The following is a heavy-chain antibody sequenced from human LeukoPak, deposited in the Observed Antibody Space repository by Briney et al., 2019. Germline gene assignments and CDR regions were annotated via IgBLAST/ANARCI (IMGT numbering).Heavy chain of an antibody. D-gene: IGHD1-26*01. CDR3: ASGGIYYGAAFDF. J-gene: IGHJ4*02. Sequence: GGSLRLSCAASGFTFSSYAMSWVRQAPGKGLEWVSAISGSGGSTYYADSVKGRFTVSRDNSKNTLYLQMNSLRAEDTALYYCASGGIYYGAAFDFWGQGTLVTVSS. CDR1: GFTFSSYA. V-gene: IGHV3-23*01. CDR2: ISGSGGST.